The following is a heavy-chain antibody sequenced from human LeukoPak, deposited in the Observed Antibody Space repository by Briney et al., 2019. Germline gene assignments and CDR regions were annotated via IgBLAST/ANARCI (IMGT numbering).Heavy chain of an antibody. CDR1: GGTFSSYA. D-gene: IGHD6-19*01. CDR2: IIPIFGTA. J-gene: IGHJ3*02. CDR3: ARDASSGYGASDAFDI. V-gene: IGHV1-69*06. Sequence: SVKVSCKASGGTFSSYAISWVRQAPGQGLEWMGGIIPIFGTANYAQKFQGRVTITADKSTSTAYMELSSLRSEDTAVYYCARDASSGYGASDAFDIWGQGTMVTVSS.